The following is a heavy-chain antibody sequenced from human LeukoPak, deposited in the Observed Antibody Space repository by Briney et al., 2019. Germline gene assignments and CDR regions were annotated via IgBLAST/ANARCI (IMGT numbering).Heavy chain of an antibody. Sequence: SETLSPTCVVSDYSISSGYYWGWIRQPPGKGLEWIGNIFHSGTTYYNPSLKSRVTISVDTSKNQFSLKLSSVTAADTAVYYCARSTSSWNERDYWGQGTLVTVSS. CDR3: ARSTSSWNERDY. CDR2: IFHSGTT. V-gene: IGHV4-38-2*01. CDR1: DYSISSGYY. J-gene: IGHJ4*02. D-gene: IGHD2-2*01.